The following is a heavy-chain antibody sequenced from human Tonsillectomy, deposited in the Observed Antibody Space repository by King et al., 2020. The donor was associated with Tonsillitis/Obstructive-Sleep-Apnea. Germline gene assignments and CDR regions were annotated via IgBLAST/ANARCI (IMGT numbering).Heavy chain of an antibody. V-gene: IGHV3-30*01. D-gene: IGHD6-19*01. CDR3: ARGVAGYNWFDP. CDR2: ISYDGSDK. CDR1: GFTFSSYA. J-gene: IGHJ5*02. Sequence: VQLVESGGGVVQPGRSLRLSCAVSGFTFSSYAMHWVRQAPGKGLEWVAVISYDGSDKYYADSVKGRFTISRDNSKNTLYLQMNSLRAEDTAVYYCARGVAGYNWFDPWGREPWSPSPQ.